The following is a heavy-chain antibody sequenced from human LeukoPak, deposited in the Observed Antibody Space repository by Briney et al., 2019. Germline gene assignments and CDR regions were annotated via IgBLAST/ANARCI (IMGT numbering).Heavy chain of an antibody. D-gene: IGHD2-2*01. CDR3: ARVGERYCSSTSCYLDYYYMDV. CDR2: INHSGST. Sequence: SETLSLTCAVYGGSFSGYYWSWIRQPPGKGLKWIGEINHSGSTNYNPSLKSRVTISVDTSKNQFSLKLSSVTAADTAVYYCARVGERYCSSTSCYLDYYYMDVWGKGTTVTVSS. CDR1: GGSFSGYY. J-gene: IGHJ6*03. V-gene: IGHV4-34*01.